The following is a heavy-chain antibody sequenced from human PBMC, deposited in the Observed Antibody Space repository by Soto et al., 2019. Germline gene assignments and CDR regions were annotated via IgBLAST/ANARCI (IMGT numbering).Heavy chain of an antibody. CDR3: ARGAYCSGGSCYRYYYYGMDV. Sequence: GASVKVSCKASGYTFTSYYMHWVRQAPGQGLEWMGIINPSGGSTSYAQKFQGRVTMTRDTSTSTVYMELSRLRSDDTAVYYCARGAYCSGGSCYRYYYYGMDVWGQGTTVTVSS. CDR2: INPSGGST. V-gene: IGHV1-46*01. D-gene: IGHD2-15*01. CDR1: GYTFTSYY. J-gene: IGHJ6*02.